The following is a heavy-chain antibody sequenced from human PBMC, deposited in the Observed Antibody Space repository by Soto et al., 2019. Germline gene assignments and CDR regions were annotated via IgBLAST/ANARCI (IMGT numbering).Heavy chain of an antibody. CDR1: GYSVSANSAA. V-gene: IGHV6-1*01. CDR2: TYYRSKWYN. CDR3: AGACGRGWYLGS. J-gene: IGHJ5*01. Sequence: QVQLQQSGPGLVKPSQTLSLTCAISGYSVSANSAAWNWVRQSPSRGLEWLGRTYYRSKWYNDYEETVRSRITINPDTSKNQFSLQLNSVTPQDTAVYYCAGACGRGWYLGSWGQGTLVTVSS. D-gene: IGHD6-19*01.